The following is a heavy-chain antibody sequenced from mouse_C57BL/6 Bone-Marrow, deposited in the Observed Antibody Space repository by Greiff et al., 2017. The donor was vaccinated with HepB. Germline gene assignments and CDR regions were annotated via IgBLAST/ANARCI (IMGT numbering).Heavy chain of an antibody. CDR2: INPHNGGT. D-gene: IGHD2-4*01. CDR1: GYTFTDYN. J-gene: IGHJ3*01. Sequence: VQLQQSGPELVKPGASVKMSCKASGYTFTDYNMHWVKQSHGKSLEWIGYINPHNGGTSYNQKFKGKATLTVNKSSSTAYMELRSLTSEDSAVYYCARWGDYDGSCFAYWGPGTLVTVSA. V-gene: IGHV1-22*01. CDR3: ARWGDYDGSCFAY.